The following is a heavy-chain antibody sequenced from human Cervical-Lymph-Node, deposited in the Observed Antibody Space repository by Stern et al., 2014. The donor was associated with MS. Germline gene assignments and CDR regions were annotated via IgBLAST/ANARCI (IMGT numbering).Heavy chain of an antibody. J-gene: IGHJ6*02. D-gene: IGHD1-1*01. V-gene: IGHV5-51*04. CDR2: IYPDDRNT. Sequence: VQLVQSGAEVKKPGESLKISCKGSGYTFTNNWIAWVRQMPGKGLEWMGIIYPDDRNTRYTPSLQGQATIQPEKPISSAYLKGSSLKAAESAVYYGARHPPRRKWDDPNYGMDVWGQGTTVTVSS. CDR1: GYTFTNNW. CDR3: ARHPPRRKWDDPNYGMDV.